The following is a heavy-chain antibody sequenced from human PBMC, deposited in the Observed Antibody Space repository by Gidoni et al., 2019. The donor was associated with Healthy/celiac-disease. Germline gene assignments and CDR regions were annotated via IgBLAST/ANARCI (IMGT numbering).Heavy chain of an antibody. CDR2: ISYDGSNK. J-gene: IGHJ6*02. D-gene: IGHD1-26*01. CDR1: GFTFSSYG. CDR3: AKDPGSYTGYYGMDV. Sequence: QVQLVESGGGVVQPGRSLRLSCAASGFTFSSYGMHWVRQAPGKGLEWVAVISYDGSNKYYADSVKGRFTISRDNSKNTLYLQMNSLRAEDTAVYYCAKDPGSYTGYYGMDVWGQGTTVTVSS. V-gene: IGHV3-30*18.